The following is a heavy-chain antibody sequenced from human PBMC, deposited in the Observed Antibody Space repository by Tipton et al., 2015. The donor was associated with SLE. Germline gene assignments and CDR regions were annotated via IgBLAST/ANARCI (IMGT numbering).Heavy chain of an antibody. V-gene: IGHV4-39*07. D-gene: IGHD6-6*01. CDR1: SGSISSSSYY. CDR3: ARKSLVEDL. CDR2: VYYSGST. Sequence: TLSLTCTVSSGSISSSSYYWGWIRQPPGKGLEWIGSVYYSGSTYYNPSLKSRVSISVDTSKNQFSLKLSSVTTADTAVYYCARKSLVEDLWGQGTLVTVSS. J-gene: IGHJ4*02.